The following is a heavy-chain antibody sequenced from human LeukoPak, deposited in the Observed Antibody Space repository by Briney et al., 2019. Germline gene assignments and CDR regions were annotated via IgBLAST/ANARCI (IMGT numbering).Heavy chain of an antibody. CDR1: GGSFSGYY. CDR3: ARGRRWLHIDY. V-gene: IGHV4-34*01. Sequence: SETLSLTCAVYGGSFSGYYWSWIRQPSGKGLEWIGEINHSGSTNYNPSLKSRVTISVDTSKNQFSLKLSSVTAADTAVYYCARGRRWLHIDYWGQGTLVTVSS. J-gene: IGHJ4*02. CDR2: INHSGST. D-gene: IGHD5-24*01.